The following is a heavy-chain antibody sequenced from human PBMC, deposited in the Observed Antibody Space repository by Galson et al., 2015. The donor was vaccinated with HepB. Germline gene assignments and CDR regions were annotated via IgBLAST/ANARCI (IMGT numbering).Heavy chain of an antibody. CDR2: ISSSSSTI. D-gene: IGHD6-19*01. J-gene: IGHJ4*02. V-gene: IGHV3-48*02. CDR1: GFTFSSYS. CDR3: ARSQGYSSVMGCDY. Sequence: SLRLSCAASGFTFSSYSMNWVRQAPGKGLEWVSYISSSSSTIYYADSVKGRFTISRDNAKNSLYLQMNSLRDEDTAVYYCARSQGYSSVMGCDYWGQGTLVTVSS.